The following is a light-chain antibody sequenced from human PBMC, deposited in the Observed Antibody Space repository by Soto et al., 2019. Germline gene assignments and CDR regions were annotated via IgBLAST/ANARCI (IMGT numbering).Light chain of an antibody. Sequence: ERVMTQSPATLSVSPGERATLSCRASQSVNSNLAWYQQKPGQAPRLLIYGASTRAAGITARFSGSGSGTEFTLTISSLQSEDFAVYYCQQYNNWPRTFGQGTKVEIK. J-gene: IGKJ1*01. CDR2: GAS. CDR3: QQYNNWPRT. V-gene: IGKV3-15*01. CDR1: QSVNSN.